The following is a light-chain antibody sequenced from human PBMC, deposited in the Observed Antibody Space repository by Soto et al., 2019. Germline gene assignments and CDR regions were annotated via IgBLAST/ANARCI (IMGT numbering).Light chain of an antibody. V-gene: IGKV3-15*01. CDR2: GAS. CDR1: QSVSSN. J-gene: IGKJ1*01. Sequence: EIVMTQSPATLSVSPGERATLSCRASQSVSSNLAWYQQKPGQAPRLLIYGASTRAPGIRVRFSGSGSGTEFTLTISNLQSEDFAVYYCQQYHNWPPLTFGQGTKVE. CDR3: QQYHNWPPLT.